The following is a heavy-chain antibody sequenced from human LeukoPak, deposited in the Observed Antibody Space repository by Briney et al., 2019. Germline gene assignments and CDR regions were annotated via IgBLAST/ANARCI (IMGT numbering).Heavy chain of an antibody. CDR2: IYTSGST. CDR3: AREGKGSGYLLSAFDI. J-gene: IGHJ3*02. Sequence: SETLSLTCTVSGGSISSYYWSWIRQPAGKGLEWIGRIYTSGSTNYNPSLKSRVTISVDTSKNQFSLKLSSVTAADTAVYYCAREGKGSGYLLSAFDIWGQGTMVTVSS. V-gene: IGHV4-4*07. D-gene: IGHD3-22*01. CDR1: GGSISSYY.